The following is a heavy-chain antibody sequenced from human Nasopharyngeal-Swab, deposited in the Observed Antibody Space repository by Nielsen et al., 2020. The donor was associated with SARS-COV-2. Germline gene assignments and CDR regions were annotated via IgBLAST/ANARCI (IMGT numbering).Heavy chain of an antibody. V-gene: IGHV3-48*02. J-gene: IGHJ4*02. CDR1: GFSFSDYS. CDR3: VREFEATGATYLDY. Sequence: GGSLRLSCAASGFSFSDYSMDWVRQAPGKGLEWVSYITSSSSTRYYADSVKGRFTVSRDNAKNSLYLQMSSRRDEDTAVYYCVREFEATGATYLDYWGLGTLVTVSS. CDR2: ITSSSSTR. D-gene: IGHD1-26*01.